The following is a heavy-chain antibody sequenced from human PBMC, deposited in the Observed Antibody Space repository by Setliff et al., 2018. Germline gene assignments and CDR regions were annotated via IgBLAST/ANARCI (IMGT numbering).Heavy chain of an antibody. J-gene: IGHJ4*02. CDR3: ARMGYCSSTSCNYFDY. CDR1: GYTFSSYA. Sequence: GASVKVSCKASGYTFSSYAMNWVRQAPGQGLEWMGWINTNTGNPTYAQGFTGRFVFSLDTSVSTTYLQISSLKAEDTAVYYCARMGYCSSTSCNYFDYWGQGTLVTVSS. D-gene: IGHD2-2*01. V-gene: IGHV7-4-1*02. CDR2: INTNTGNP.